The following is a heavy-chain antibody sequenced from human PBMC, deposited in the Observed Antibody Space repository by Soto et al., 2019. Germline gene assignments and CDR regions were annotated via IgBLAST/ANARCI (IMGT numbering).Heavy chain of an antibody. D-gene: IGHD2-21*02. CDR1: GFTLSKYR. CDR2: LSSSSSSK. J-gene: IGHJ4*02. Sequence: GGDLRLSCGASGFTLSKYRKNWVRQAPGKGLEWVSYLSSSSSSKFYADSVKDRFTISRDNAKSLLYLQMNSLRADDTAVYYCARVSFDCGDDCSSTYWAQGSPVTVSS. V-gene: IGHV3-21*06. CDR3: ARVSFDCGDDCSSTY.